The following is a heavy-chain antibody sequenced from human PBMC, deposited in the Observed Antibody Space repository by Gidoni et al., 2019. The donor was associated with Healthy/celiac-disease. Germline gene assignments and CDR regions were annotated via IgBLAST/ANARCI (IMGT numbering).Heavy chain of an antibody. Sequence: QVQLQQWGAGLLKPSETLSLTCAVYGGSFSGYYWSWIRQPPGKGLEWIGEINHSGSTNYNPSLKSRVTISVDTSKNQFSLKLSSVTAADTAVYYCARGGATNSFVVSYYYYYYMDVWGKGTTVTVSS. J-gene: IGHJ6*03. CDR3: ARGGATNSFVVSYYYYYYMDV. CDR1: GGSFSGYY. D-gene: IGHD5-12*01. CDR2: INHSGST. V-gene: IGHV4-34*01.